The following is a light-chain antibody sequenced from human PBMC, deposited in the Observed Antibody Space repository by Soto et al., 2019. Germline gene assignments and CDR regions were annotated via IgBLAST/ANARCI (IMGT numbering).Light chain of an antibody. Sequence: EFVLTQSPGTPSLSPGERATLSCRASQTVSSTFLAWYQQKPGQTPRLLIYGASTRATGIPDRFSGSGSGTDFTLTISRLEPEDFPVYYCQQYGTSPLTFGGGTKVDIK. CDR3: QQYGTSPLT. CDR1: QTVSSTF. CDR2: GAS. V-gene: IGKV3-20*01. J-gene: IGKJ4*01.